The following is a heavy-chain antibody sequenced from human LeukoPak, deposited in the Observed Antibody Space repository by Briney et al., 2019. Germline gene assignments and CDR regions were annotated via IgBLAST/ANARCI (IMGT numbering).Heavy chain of an antibody. V-gene: IGHV3-23*01. CDR1: GFTFSSYA. CDR2: ISGSGGST. Sequence: PGGSLRLSCAASGFTFSSYAMSWVRQAPGKGLEWVSAISGSGGSTYYADSVKGRFTISRDNSKNTLYLQMNSLRAEDTAVYYCAKATYSGSYDYYYYGMDVWGQGTTVTVSS. CDR3: AKATYSGSYDYYYYGMDV. D-gene: IGHD1-26*01. J-gene: IGHJ6*02.